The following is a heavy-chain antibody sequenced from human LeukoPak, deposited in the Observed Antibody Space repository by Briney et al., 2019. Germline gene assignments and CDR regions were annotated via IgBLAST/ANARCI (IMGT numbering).Heavy chain of an antibody. J-gene: IGHJ4*02. CDR1: RVSISSYY. D-gene: IGHD6-19*01. CDR3: ARQSRGIAVAGLDY. CDR2: IYYNGST. V-gene: IGHV4-59*08. Sequence: SETLSLTCTVSRVSISSYYWTWIRQPPAKGLDWIGFIYYNGSTNYNPSLKSRVTISVDASKNQFSLKLTSVTAADTAVYYCARQSRGIAVAGLDYWGQGTLVTVSS.